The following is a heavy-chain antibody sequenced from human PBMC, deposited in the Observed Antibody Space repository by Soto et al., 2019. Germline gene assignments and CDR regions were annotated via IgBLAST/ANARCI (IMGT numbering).Heavy chain of an antibody. J-gene: IGHJ4*02. CDR3: VRDVLVSSVSFGGY. V-gene: IGHV1-18*01. Sequence: QVQLVQSGPELKKPGAAVRVSCKASGYTFNTYGLSWVRKAPGQGLEWMGWISTYTGNTDYPQRFQGRVTMDTDTSTSTAYLDLRSLTSEDTAVYYCVRDVLVSSVSFGGYWGQGTLVTVSS. CDR1: GYTFNTYG. D-gene: IGHD3-10*01. CDR2: ISTYTGNT.